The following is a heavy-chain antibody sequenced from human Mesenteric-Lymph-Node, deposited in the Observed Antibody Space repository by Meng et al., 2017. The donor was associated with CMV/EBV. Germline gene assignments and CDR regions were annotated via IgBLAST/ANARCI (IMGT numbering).Heavy chain of an antibody. D-gene: IGHD2-2*01. CDR2: ISSSSSYI. CDR1: GFTFSSYS. V-gene: IGHV3-21*01. Sequence: GESLKISCAASGFTFSSYSMNWVRQAPGKGLEWVSSISSSSSYIYYADSVKGRFTISRDNAKNSLYLQMNSLRAEDTAVYYCVRISCSRDSCYREFDCWGQGTLVTVSS. J-gene: IGHJ4*02. CDR3: VRISCSRDSCYREFDC.